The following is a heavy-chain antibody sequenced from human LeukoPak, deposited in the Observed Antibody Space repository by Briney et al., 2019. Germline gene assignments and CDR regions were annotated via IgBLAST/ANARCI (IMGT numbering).Heavy chain of an antibody. CDR2: IYPGDSDT. CDR1: GYSFTSYR. D-gene: IGHD3-22*01. V-gene: IGHV5-51*01. CDR3: ARSSTFGNYYYDSSGPLDY. Sequence: GESLKISCKGSGYSFTSYRIGWVRQMPGKGLEWMGIIYPGDSDTRYSPSFQGQVTISANKSISTAYLEWSSLKASDTAMYYCARSSTFGNYYYDSSGPLDYWGQGTLVTVSS. J-gene: IGHJ4*02.